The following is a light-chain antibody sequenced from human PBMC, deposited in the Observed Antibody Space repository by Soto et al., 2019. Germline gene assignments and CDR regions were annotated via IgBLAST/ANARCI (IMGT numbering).Light chain of an antibody. Sequence: QSALTQPASVSGSPGQSITISCTGTSSDVGGYDYVSWYQLHPGKAPKLMVFEVNNRPSGVSNRFSGSKSGNTASLTISGLQAEDEADYYCSSYTSSSTFVVFGGGTKLTVL. CDR3: SSYTSSSTFVV. J-gene: IGLJ2*01. CDR1: SSDVGGYDY. CDR2: EVN. V-gene: IGLV2-14*01.